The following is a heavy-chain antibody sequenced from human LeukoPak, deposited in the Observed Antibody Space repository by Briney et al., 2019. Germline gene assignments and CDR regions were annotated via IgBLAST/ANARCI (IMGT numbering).Heavy chain of an antibody. D-gene: IGHD3-16*01. CDR2: INSDGRST. CDR3: VKTMVTFGGIIRADAFDI. CDR1: GFTFSTYW. V-gene: IGHV3-74*01. Sequence: GGSLRLSCAASGFTFSTYWMHWVRQAPGKGLVWVSRINSDGRSTSYADSVKGRFTIPRDNAKNTLYLQMNSLRAEDTAVYYCVKTMVTFGGIIRADAFDIWGQGTMVTVSS. J-gene: IGHJ3*02.